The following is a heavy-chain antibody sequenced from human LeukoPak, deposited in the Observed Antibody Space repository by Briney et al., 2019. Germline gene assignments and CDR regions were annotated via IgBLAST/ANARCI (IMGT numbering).Heavy chain of an antibody. CDR1: GFTFSSYA. J-gene: IGHJ4*02. V-gene: IGHV3-23*01. CDR3: AKPGILWWLAELYFDY. D-gene: IGHD2-21*01. Sequence: PGGSLRLSCAASGFTFSSYAMSWVRQAPGKGLEWVSAISGSGGSTYYAGSVKGRFTISRDNSKNTLYLQMNSLRAEDTAVYYCAKPGILWWLAELYFDYWGQGTLVTVSS. CDR2: ISGSGGST.